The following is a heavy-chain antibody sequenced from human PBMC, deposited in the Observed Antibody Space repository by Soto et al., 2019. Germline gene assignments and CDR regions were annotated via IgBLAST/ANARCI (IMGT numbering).Heavy chain of an antibody. CDR1: GAPISTGNW. J-gene: IGHJ5*01. D-gene: IGHD3-22*01. V-gene: IGHV4-4*02. CDR2: IYHGGNT. CDR3: ARHSSYYYDSSAYYDS. Sequence: HVHLQESGPRLVQSSGTLSLTCGVSGAPISTGNWWTWVRQPPGKGLEWIGEIYHGGNTNYRPSLKSRVTISVDKSKNQFSLRLSSVTAADTAVYYCARHSSYYYDSSAYYDSWGQGTLVTVSS.